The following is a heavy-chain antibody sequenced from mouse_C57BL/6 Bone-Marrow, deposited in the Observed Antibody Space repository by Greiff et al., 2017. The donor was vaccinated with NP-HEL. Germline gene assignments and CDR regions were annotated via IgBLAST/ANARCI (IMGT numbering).Heavy chain of an antibody. D-gene: IGHD2-5*01. J-gene: IGHJ2*01. CDR1: GFNIKDDY. CDR2: IDPENGDT. V-gene: IGHV14-4*01. Sequence: VQLQQSGAELVRPGASVKLSCTASGFNIKDDYMHWVKQRPEQGLEWIGWIDPENGDTEYASKFQGKATITADTSSNTAYLQLSSLTSEDTAVYYCTTYSNYDWGQGTTLTVSS. CDR3: TTYSNYD.